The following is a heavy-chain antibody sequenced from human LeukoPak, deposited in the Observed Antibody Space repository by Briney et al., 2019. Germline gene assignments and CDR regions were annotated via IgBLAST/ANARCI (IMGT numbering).Heavy chain of an antibody. CDR1: GFTFSSYG. V-gene: IGHV3-30*18. J-gene: IGHJ4*02. CDR3: ANGIVATTLFDY. CDR2: ISYDGSNK. D-gene: IGHD5-12*01. Sequence: PGGSLRLSCAASGFTFSSYGMHWVRQAPGKGLEWVAVISYDGSNKYYADSVKGRFTISRDNSTNTLYLQMNSLRAEDTAVCYCANGIVATTLFDYWGQGTLVTVSS.